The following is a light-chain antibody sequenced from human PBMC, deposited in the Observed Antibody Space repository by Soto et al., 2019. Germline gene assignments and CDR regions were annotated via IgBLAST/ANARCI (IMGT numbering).Light chain of an antibody. CDR1: SSNIGAVFD. Sequence: QSVLTQPPSVSGAPGQRVTISCTGSSSNIGAVFDVHWYQQLPGTAPKLLIYSNTNRPSGVPDRFSGSKSGTSASLAITGLRAEEGADYYCQAYVNGLGASKLVFGGGPKVTV. CDR3: QAYVNGLGASKLV. J-gene: IGLJ2*01. CDR2: SNT. V-gene: IGLV1-40*01.